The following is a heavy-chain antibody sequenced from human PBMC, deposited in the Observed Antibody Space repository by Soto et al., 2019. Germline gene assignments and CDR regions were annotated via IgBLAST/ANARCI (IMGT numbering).Heavy chain of an antibody. V-gene: IGHV4-39*01. CDR1: GGSISSSSYY. CDR3: ARHKDVVAATHHDAFDI. D-gene: IGHD2-15*01. Sequence: QLQLQESGPGLVKPSETLSLTCTVSGGSISSSSYYWGWIRQPPGKGLEWIGSIYYSGSTYYNPSLKSRVTISVDTSKNQFALKLSSVTAADTAVYYGARHKDVVAATHHDAFDIWGQGTMVTVSS. J-gene: IGHJ3*02. CDR2: IYYSGST.